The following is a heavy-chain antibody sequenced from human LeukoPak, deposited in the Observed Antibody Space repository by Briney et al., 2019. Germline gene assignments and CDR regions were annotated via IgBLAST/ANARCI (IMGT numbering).Heavy chain of an antibody. CDR1: GFTFSSYA. J-gene: IGHJ6*04. D-gene: IGHD5-24*01. CDR3: AKEMAPTFFLDI. CDR2: ISGSGGST. V-gene: IGHV3-23*01. Sequence: HLGGSLRLSCAASGFTFSSYAMSWVRQAPGKGLEWVSAISGSGGSTYYADSVKGRFTISRDNSKNTLYLQMNSLTAEDTAVYYCAKEMAPTFFLDIWGKGTTVTVSS.